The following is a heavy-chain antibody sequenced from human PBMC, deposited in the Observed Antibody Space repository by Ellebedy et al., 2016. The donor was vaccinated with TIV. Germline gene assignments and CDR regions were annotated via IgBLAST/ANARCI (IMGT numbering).Heavy chain of an antibody. D-gene: IGHD2-15*01. Sequence: PGGSLRLSCAVSGFTFSSHAMHWVRQAPGKGLEWVATISYNGGSQNYADSVKGRFTISRDNSKNTLYLQMDSLRADDTAIYYCASPKSSLNIWGHGTTVTVSS. CDR3: ASPKSSLNI. J-gene: IGHJ6*02. CDR2: ISYNGGSQ. V-gene: IGHV3-30-3*01. CDR1: GFTFSSHA.